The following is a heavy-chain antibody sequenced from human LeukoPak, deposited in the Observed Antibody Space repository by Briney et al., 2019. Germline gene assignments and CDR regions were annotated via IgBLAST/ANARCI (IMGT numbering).Heavy chain of an antibody. CDR3: ARSGNYYDSSGYYPRRGFDY. Sequence: ASVKVSCKASGYTFTSYGISWVRQAPGQGLEWMGGIIPIFGTANYAQKFQGRVTITADESTSTAYMELSSLRSEDTAVYYCARSGNYYDSSGYYPRRGFDYWGQGTLVTVSS. CDR2: IIPIFGTA. D-gene: IGHD3-22*01. CDR1: GYTFTSYG. J-gene: IGHJ4*02. V-gene: IGHV1-69*13.